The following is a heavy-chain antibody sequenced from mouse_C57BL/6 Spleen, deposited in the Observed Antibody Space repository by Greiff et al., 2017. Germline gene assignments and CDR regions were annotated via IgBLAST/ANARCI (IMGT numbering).Heavy chain of an antibody. CDR2: ISSGGSYT. J-gene: IGHJ4*01. Sequence: EVKLVESGGDLVKPGGSLKLSCAASGFTFSSYGMSCVRQTPDKRLEWVATISSGGSYTSYPDSVKGRFTISRENAKKTQYLQMSSLKAEDTAIYYCARREGYYSMDYWGQGTSVTVSS. CDR1: GFTFSSYG. CDR3: ARREGYYSMDY. V-gene: IGHV5-6*02.